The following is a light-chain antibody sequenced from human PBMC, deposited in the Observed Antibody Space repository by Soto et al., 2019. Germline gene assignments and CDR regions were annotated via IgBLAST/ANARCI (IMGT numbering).Light chain of an antibody. CDR2: EVS. CDR3: CSYAGSSTYV. Sequence: SAPTPPAPRSGAPGESVTISCPGNSSDVGSYNLVSWYQQHPGKAPKLMIYEVSKRPSGVSNRFSGSKSGNTASLTISGLQAEDEADYYCCSYAGSSTYVFGTGTKVTV. J-gene: IGLJ1*01. CDR1: SSDVGSYNL. V-gene: IGLV2-23*02.